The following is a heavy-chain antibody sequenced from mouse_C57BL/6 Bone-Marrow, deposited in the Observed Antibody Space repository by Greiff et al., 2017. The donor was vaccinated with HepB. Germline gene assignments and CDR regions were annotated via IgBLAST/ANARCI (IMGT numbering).Heavy chain of an antibody. Sequence: EVKLVESGAELVRPGASVKLSCTASGFNIKDDYMHWVKQRPEQGLEWIGWIDPENGDTEYASKFQGKATITADTSSNTAYLQLSSLTSEDTAVYYCTTVEYYYGSFFDYWGQGTTLTVSS. V-gene: IGHV14-4*01. J-gene: IGHJ2*01. CDR2: IDPENGDT. CDR3: TTVEYYYGSFFDY. D-gene: IGHD1-1*01. CDR1: GFNIKDDY.